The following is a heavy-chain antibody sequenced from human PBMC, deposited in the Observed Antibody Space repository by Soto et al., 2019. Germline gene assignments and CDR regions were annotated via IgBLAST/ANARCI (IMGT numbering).Heavy chain of an antibody. V-gene: IGHV1-69*06. Sequence: QERLVQSGAXVRKPGSSVKVSCKVTGGTSTRYAINWVRQAPGQGLEWMGGIVPMFGTSKYAQKFQGRVTITADTSTNIAYMELRSLRSEDTAVYYCNRGSEYDFWSGYLWGQGTLVSVSS. CDR1: GGTSTRYA. CDR2: IVPMFGTS. J-gene: IGHJ4*02. CDR3: NRGSEYDFWSGYL. D-gene: IGHD3-3*01.